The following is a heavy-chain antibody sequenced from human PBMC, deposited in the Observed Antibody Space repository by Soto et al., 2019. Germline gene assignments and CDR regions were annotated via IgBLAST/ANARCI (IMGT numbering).Heavy chain of an antibody. D-gene: IGHD2-15*01. Sequence: QVQLVQSGVGVKKPGASVKVSCKASGYTFISHGISWVRQAPGQGLGWMGWISGKNGNTNCAQKLQGRVPLTTDTSTSTAYVELRSLRADDTAVYYCARVSSSIVVVPDYGMDVWGQGTTVTVSS. CDR3: ARVSSSIVVVPDYGMDV. V-gene: IGHV1-18*04. CDR1: GYTFISHG. J-gene: IGHJ6*02. CDR2: ISGKNGNT.